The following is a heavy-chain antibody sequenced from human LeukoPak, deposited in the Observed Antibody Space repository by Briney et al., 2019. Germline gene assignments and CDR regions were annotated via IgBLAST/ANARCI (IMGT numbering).Heavy chain of an antibody. V-gene: IGHV4-38-2*02. J-gene: IGHJ3*02. Sequence: SETLSLTCTVSGYSISSGYYWGWIRQPPGKGLEWIGSIYHGGNTYYNPSLKSRVTISVDTSKNQFSLKLSSVTAADTAVYYCARGYCSSTSCFHDAFDIWGQGTMVTVSS. CDR2: IYHGGNT. CDR1: GYSISSGYY. D-gene: IGHD2-2*01. CDR3: ARGYCSSTSCFHDAFDI.